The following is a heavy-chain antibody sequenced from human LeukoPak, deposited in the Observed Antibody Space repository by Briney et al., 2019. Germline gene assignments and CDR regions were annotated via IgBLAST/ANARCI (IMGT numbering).Heavy chain of an antibody. Sequence: GGSLRLSCAPSGFTFSSYGMHWVRQAPGKGLEWVAFIRYDGSDKHYADSVKGRFTISRDNSKDTLYLQMNSLGAEDTAVYYCARVFRPSLTVFIIRGAFDIWGQGTMVTVSS. V-gene: IGHV3-30*02. CDR1: GFTFSSYG. CDR2: IRYDGSDK. CDR3: ARVFRPSLTVFIIRGAFDI. D-gene: IGHD3-3*01. J-gene: IGHJ3*02.